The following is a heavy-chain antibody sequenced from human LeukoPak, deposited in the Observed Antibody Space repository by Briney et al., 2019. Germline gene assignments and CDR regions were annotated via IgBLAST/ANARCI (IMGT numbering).Heavy chain of an antibody. Sequence: SETLSLTCTVAGGSISSYYWSWIRQPPGKGLEWNRYIYYSGSTNYNPSPKSRVTISVDTSKNQFSLKLSSVTAADTAVYYCARGREPIFDWLSRRGVQFDYWGQGTLVTVSS. CDR3: ARGREPIFDWLSRRGVQFDY. D-gene: IGHD3-9*01. CDR2: IYYSGST. V-gene: IGHV4-59*01. J-gene: IGHJ4*02. CDR1: GGSISSYY.